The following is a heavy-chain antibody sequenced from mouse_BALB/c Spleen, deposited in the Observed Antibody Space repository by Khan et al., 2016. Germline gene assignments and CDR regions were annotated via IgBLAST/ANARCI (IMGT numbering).Heavy chain of an antibody. CDR1: GFTFNNYW. V-gene: IGHV6-6*02. Sequence: EVKLEESGGGLVQPGGSMKLSCVASGFTFNNYWMNWVRQSPEKGLEWVAEIRLKSNNYATHYAESVKGRFTISRDDSKSSVYLQMNNLRAEDTGIYCCTRRYGNYAWFSYWGQGTLVTVSA. CDR2: IRLKSNNYAT. CDR3: TRRYGNYAWFSY. D-gene: IGHD2-10*02. J-gene: IGHJ3*01.